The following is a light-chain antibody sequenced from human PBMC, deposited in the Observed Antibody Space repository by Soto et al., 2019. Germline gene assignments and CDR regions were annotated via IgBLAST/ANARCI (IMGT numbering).Light chain of an antibody. CDR2: EVT. J-gene: IGLJ1*01. Sequence: QSVLTQPPSASGSPGQSVSISCTGTGSDVGTYNFVSWYQQHPGKAPKLLIYEVTKRPSGVPDRFSGSKSGNTASLTVSGLQADDEAEYFCSSYTGDRHFYVFGTGTKLTVL. V-gene: IGLV2-8*01. CDR1: GSDVGTYNF. CDR3: SSYTGDRHFYV.